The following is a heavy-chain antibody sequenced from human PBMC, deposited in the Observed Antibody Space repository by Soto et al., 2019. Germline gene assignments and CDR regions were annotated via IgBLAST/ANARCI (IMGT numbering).Heavy chain of an antibody. Sequence: VQVLESGGGLVQPGGSLRLSCEASGFTINNYGMAWVRQAPGKGLEWVSAISGRDAYTYYADSVQGRFTISRDNSRNTLYLQMNSLTAEDTALYYCAKVERMTPYNQLRWGQGTLVTVSS. CDR2: ISGRDAYT. CDR1: GFTINNYG. CDR3: AKVERMTPYNQLR. J-gene: IGHJ4*02. V-gene: IGHV3-23*01. D-gene: IGHD1-1*01.